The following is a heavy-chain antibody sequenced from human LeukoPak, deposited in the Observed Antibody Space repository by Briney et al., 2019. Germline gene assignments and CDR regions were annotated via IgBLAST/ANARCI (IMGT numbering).Heavy chain of an antibody. J-gene: IGHJ4*02. CDR3: AKTNYYDSSGLTADHLDY. CDR2: ISGSGGST. CDR1: GFTFRSYA. Sequence: PGGSLRLSCAASGFTFRSYAMSWVRQAPGKGLEWVSAISGSGGSTYYADSVKGRFTISRDNSKNTLYLQRNSLRAEDTAVYYCAKTNYYDSSGLTADHLDYWGQGTLVTVSS. D-gene: IGHD3-22*01. V-gene: IGHV3-23*01.